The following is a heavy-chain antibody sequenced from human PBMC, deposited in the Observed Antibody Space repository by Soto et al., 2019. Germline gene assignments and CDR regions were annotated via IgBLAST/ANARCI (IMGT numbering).Heavy chain of an antibody. D-gene: IGHD6-19*01. CDR1: GFSFSIYW. CDR3: ARNHPMTVAGTAVH. Sequence: GVSLRLSFAASGFSFSIYWMHWSRQAPEKGLVWVSRINSDGSSTSYADSVKGRFTVSRDNAKNTLYLQTNSLRAEDTAVYYCARNHPMTVAGTAVHWGQGTLVTVSS. V-gene: IGHV3-74*01. J-gene: IGHJ4*02. CDR2: INSDGSST.